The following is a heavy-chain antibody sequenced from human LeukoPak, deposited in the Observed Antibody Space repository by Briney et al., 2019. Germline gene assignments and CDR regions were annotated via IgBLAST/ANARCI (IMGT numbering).Heavy chain of an antibody. CDR2: VTDSGGDT. D-gene: IGHD1-26*01. CDR1: GFTFTDYA. V-gene: IGHV3-23*01. CDR3: AKDGAQPGFFFDS. Sequence: PGGSLRLSCVGSGFTFTDYALSWVRQAPAKGLEWVSAVTDSGGDTLYADSVRGRFTIYRDNLRNILYLQMHDLRVDDTAVYFCAKDGAQPGFFFDSWGQGALVTVSS. J-gene: IGHJ4*02.